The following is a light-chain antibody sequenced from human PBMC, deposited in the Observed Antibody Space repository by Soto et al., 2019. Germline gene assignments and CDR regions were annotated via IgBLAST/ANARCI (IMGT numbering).Light chain of an antibody. Sequence: EIVLTQSPTTLSLSPGEGATLSCRASQTVLSNYLAWYQQKPGQAPRLLFYGASFRATGIPDRFSGSGSGTDFTLTISRLEPEDCAVFYCQQYGTSPFTFGGGTKVDI. CDR1: QTVLSNY. CDR2: GAS. V-gene: IGKV3-20*01. J-gene: IGKJ4*01. CDR3: QQYGTSPFT.